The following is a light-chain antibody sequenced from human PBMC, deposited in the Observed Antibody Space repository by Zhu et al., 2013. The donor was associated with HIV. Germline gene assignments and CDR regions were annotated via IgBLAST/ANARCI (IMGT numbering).Light chain of an antibody. CDR3: QQYKTYCA. Sequence: DIQLTQAPSTLSASLGDRVTITCRASEAISTWLAWYQQKPGKAPRLLIFDASRLASGVPSRFTGSGSGTEFTLTITSLQPDDFALYYCQQYKTYCAFGQGTRLEIK. CDR1: EAISTW. J-gene: IGKJ2*01. CDR2: DAS. V-gene: IGKV1-5*01.